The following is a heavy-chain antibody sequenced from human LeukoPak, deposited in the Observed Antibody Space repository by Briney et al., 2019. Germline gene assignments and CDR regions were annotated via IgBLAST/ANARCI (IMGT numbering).Heavy chain of an antibody. CDR3: ARGIDFWSGYYYFDY. D-gene: IGHD3-3*01. CDR1: GGSISSYY. Sequence: SETLSLTFTVSGGSISSYYWSWIRQPPGKGLEWIGYIYYSGSTNYNPSLKSRPTISLDTSKNQFSLKLSSVTAADTAVYYCARGIDFWSGYYYFDYWGQGTLVTVSS. V-gene: IGHV4-59*01. CDR2: IYYSGST. J-gene: IGHJ4*02.